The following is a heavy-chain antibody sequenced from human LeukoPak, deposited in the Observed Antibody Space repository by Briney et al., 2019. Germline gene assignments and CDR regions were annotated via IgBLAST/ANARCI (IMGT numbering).Heavy chain of an antibody. Sequence: SAPLSLTCAFSGGSISSYYWSWIRQPPGKGLEWIGYIYYSGSTNYNPSLKSRVTISVDTSKNQFSLKLSSVTAADTAVYYCARGGGGYCSSTSCYVDWFDPWGQGTLVTVSS. J-gene: IGHJ5*02. CDR1: GGSISSYY. D-gene: IGHD2-2*01. V-gene: IGHV4-59*01. CDR2: IYYSGST. CDR3: ARGGGGYCSSTSCYVDWFDP.